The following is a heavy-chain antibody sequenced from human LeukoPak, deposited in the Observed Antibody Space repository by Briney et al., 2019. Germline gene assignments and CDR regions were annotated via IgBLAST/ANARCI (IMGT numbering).Heavy chain of an antibody. D-gene: IGHD5-18*01. V-gene: IGHV1-24*01. Sequence: GASGKVSCKVSGYTLTELSMHWVRQAPGKGLEWRGGFDPEDGETIYAQKFQGRVTMTEDTSTDTAYMELSSLRSEDTAVYYCATRSYGSGYYYMDVWGKGTTVTISS. CDR3: ATRSYGSGYYYMDV. CDR2: FDPEDGET. CDR1: GYTLTELS. J-gene: IGHJ6*03.